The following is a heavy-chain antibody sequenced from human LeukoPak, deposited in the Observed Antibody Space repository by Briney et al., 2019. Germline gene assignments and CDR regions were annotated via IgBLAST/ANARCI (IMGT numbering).Heavy chain of an antibody. CDR3: ARSYCTGSTCPRRWFHP. CDR2: MDYIRST. CDR1: GGSLSSGYHF. V-gene: IGHV4-39*01. J-gene: IGHJ5*02. Sequence: SESLSLTCTVSGGSLSSGYHFWGWIRQPPGKGLESIVSMDYIRSTYYNPTLKSRVTMSVYTSKNQLSLTLTSVTAADRAVYYCARSYCTGSTCPRRWFHPWGQGTLVTVSS. D-gene: IGHD2-15*01.